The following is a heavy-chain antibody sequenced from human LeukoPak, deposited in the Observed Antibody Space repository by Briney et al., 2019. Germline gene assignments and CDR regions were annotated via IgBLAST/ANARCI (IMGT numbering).Heavy chain of an antibody. CDR1: GGSISSFY. CDR2: IYYSGNT. Sequence: PSETLSLTCTVSGGSISSFYWSWIRQPPGKGLEWIGYIYYSGNTIYNPSLKSRVTISVDTSKNQFSLKLSSVTAADTAVYYCAREIGSNDAFDIWGQGTLVTVSS. CDR3: AREIGSNDAFDI. V-gene: IGHV4-59*01. J-gene: IGHJ3*02. D-gene: IGHD2-21*01.